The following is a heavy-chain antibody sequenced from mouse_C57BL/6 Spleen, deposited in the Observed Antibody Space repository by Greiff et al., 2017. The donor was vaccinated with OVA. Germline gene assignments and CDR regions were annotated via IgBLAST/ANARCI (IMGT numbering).Heavy chain of an antibody. D-gene: IGHD1-1*01. V-gene: IGHV1-64*01. CDR1: GYTFTSYW. CDR3: ARAVTTVVADYAMDY. CDR2: IHPNSGST. J-gene: IGHJ4*01. Sequence: VQLQQPGAELVKPGASVKLSCKASGYTFTSYWMHWVKQRPGQGLEWIGMIHPNSGSTNYNEKFQSKATLTVDKSSSTAYMQLSSLTSEDSAVYYCARAVTTVVADYAMDYWGQGTSVTVSS.